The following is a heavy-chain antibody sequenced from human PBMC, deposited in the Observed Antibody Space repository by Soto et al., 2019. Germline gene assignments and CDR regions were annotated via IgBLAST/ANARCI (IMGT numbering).Heavy chain of an antibody. CDR2: IYYSGST. D-gene: IGHD3-22*01. J-gene: IGHJ4*02. CDR1: GGSVSSGSYY. Sequence: PSETLSLTCTVSGGSVSSGSYYWSWIRQPPGKGLEWIGYIYYSGSTNYNPSLKSRVTISVDTSKNQFSLKLSSVTAADTAVYYCARVYYYDSSGYSRFMYYFDYWGQGTLVTVS. V-gene: IGHV4-61*01. CDR3: ARVYYYDSSGYSRFMYYFDY.